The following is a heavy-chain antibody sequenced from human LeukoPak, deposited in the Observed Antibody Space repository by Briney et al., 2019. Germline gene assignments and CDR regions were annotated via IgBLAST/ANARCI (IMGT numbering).Heavy chain of an antibody. V-gene: IGHV1-2*02. CDR3: ARKSGIFGVVIIDY. D-gene: IGHD3-3*02. Sequence: ASVTVSCRASGHTFTGFFLHWVRQAPGQGFEWIGWINPNSGDTKYAQRFQGRVTMTRDTSISTAYIELSRLRSDDTAVYYCARKSGIFGVVIIDYWGQGTLVTVSS. J-gene: IGHJ4*02. CDR2: INPNSGDT. CDR1: GHTFTGFF.